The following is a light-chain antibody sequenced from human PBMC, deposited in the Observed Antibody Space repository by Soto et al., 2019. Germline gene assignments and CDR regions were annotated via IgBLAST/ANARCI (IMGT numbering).Light chain of an antibody. J-gene: IGKJ4*01. CDR2: DAS. CDR1: QGISIS. Sequence: SQMTQSPSSLSASVGDRVTITCQASQGISISLNWFQQKPGKAPKLLLYDASNLETGVPSRFSGSGAGANFTFTVSSLQPEDIATYYCQQSDKLPLTFGGGTKGELK. CDR3: QQSDKLPLT. V-gene: IGKV1-33*01.